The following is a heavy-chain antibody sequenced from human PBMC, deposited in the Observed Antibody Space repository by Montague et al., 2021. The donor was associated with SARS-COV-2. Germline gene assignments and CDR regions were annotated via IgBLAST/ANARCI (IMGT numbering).Heavy chain of an antibody. Sequence: SETLSLTCTVSGGSISSYYWSWILQPPGKGLEWIGYIFYSGSTNYNPSLKSRVTISVDTSKNQFSRQLSSVTAADTAVYYCARGFDYWGQGTLVTVSS. V-gene: IGHV4-59*08. J-gene: IGHJ4*02. CDR3: ARGFDY. CDR2: IFYSGST. CDR1: GGSISSYY.